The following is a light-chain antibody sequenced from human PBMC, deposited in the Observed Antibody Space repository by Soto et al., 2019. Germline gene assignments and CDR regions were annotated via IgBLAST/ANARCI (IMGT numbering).Light chain of an antibody. CDR3: MQALHTPRT. CDR2: LGS. Sequence: DIVMTQSPLSLPVTPGEPASISCRYSQSLLHSNGYNSLDWYLQKPGQSPQLLIYLGSNRASGVPDRFSGSGSGTDFTLKISRVEAEDVGVYYCMQALHTPRTFGQGTKVEIK. V-gene: IGKV2-28*01. CDR1: QSLLHSNGYNS. J-gene: IGKJ1*01.